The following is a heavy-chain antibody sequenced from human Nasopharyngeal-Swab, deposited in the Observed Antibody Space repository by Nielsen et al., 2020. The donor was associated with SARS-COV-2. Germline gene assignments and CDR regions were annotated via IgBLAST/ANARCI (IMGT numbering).Heavy chain of an antibody. Sequence: GESLKISCATSGFTFRNYGMHWVRQAPGKGLEWVAVTSFDGSNKSYADSVKGRFTISKDYAQNTLYLHMNSLRAEDTAVYYCAKGLRVGSAYYFYYYMDVWGKGTTVTVSS. D-gene: IGHD1-26*01. CDR2: TSFDGSNK. V-gene: IGHV3-30*05. CDR3: AKGLRVGSAYYFYYYMDV. J-gene: IGHJ6*03. CDR1: GFTFRNYG.